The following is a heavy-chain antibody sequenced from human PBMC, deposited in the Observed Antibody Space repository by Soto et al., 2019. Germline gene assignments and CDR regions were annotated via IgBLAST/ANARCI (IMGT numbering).Heavy chain of an antibody. CDR2: TNHTGGT. J-gene: IGHJ5*02. Sequence: SETLSLTCAVYGGSVNGYYWNWIRQPTGKGLEWTGETNHTGGTRYNPSLKSRVTMSVDTSKNQFSLRLSSVTAADTAIYYCATRITVFGLLIPPFDPWGQGTQVTVSS. CDR3: ATRITVFGLLIPPFDP. D-gene: IGHD3-3*01. CDR1: GGSVNGYY. V-gene: IGHV4-34*01.